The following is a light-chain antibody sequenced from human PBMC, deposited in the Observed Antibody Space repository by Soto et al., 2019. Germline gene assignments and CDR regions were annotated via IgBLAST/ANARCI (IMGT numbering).Light chain of an antibody. J-gene: IGKJ1*01. Sequence: VAMTQSPLSLPVTLGQPASISCRSSQSLVYTNGATYLNWLEQRPGQSPRRRIYHVSYRDSGVPDRFSGRWSGSESTLKISRVEAEDVAVYFCMYGTRWPRTFCQGARVESK. CDR2: HVS. CDR3: MYGTRWPRT. V-gene: IGKV2-30*01. CDR1: QSLVYTNGATY.